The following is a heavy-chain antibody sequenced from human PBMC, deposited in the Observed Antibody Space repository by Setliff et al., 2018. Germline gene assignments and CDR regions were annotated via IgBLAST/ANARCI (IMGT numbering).Heavy chain of an antibody. V-gene: IGHV3-33*01. J-gene: IGHJ6*03. D-gene: IGHD6-13*01. CDR3: ASDPSYASSLYYYLEV. CDR1: GFTFSNYR. Sequence: GGSLRLSCGASGFTFSNYRMHWVRQAPGKGLEWVAVIWHDGGNKYHADSVKGRFTVSRDNARNSLYLQMNSLRGDDAAVYYCASDPSYASSLYYYLEVWGKGTTVTVSS. CDR2: IWHDGGNK.